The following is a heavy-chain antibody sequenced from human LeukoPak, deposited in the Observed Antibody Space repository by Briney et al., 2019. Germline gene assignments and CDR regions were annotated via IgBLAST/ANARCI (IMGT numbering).Heavy chain of an antibody. CDR1: GFTFINAW. CDR3: TTEGGGVEGATYDN. V-gene: IGHV3-15*01. D-gene: IGHD2-8*01. J-gene: IGHJ4*02. Sequence: GGSLRLSCAASGFTFINAWMAWVRQAPGKGLEWAGRIKAKAHGGTIEYAAPVKGRFTISRDDSKNTLYLQMNSLKTEDTAVYYCTTEGGGVEGATYDNWGQGTLVTVSS. CDR2: IKAKAHGGTI.